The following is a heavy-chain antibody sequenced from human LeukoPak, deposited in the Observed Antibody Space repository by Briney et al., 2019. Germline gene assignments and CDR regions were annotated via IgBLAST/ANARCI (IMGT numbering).Heavy chain of an antibody. CDR2: IYPGDSDT. CDR3: ARPGMEGATTDAFDI. CDR1: GYSFTSYW. J-gene: IGHJ3*02. V-gene: IGHV5-51*01. D-gene: IGHD1-26*01. Sequence: GESLKISCKGSGYSFTSYWIGWVRQMPGKGLEWMGIIYPGDSDTRYSPSFQGQVTISADKSISTAYLQWSSLKASDTAMYYCARPGMEGATTDAFDIWGQGTMVTVSS.